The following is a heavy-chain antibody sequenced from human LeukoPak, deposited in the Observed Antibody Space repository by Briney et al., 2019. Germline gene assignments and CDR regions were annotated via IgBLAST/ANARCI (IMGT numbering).Heavy chain of an antibody. D-gene: IGHD3-3*01. CDR2: ISVASNT. Sequence: PGGSLRLSCAPSGLALSSYATSWVRQAPRKGLEWVSTISVASNTFYADSVKGRFTISRDNSRNTVYLQMTSLRADDTAVYYCADYGVSGVRNNFYWGQGTLVTVSS. CDR1: GLALSSYA. V-gene: IGHV3-23*01. CDR3: ADYGVSGVRNNFY. J-gene: IGHJ4*02.